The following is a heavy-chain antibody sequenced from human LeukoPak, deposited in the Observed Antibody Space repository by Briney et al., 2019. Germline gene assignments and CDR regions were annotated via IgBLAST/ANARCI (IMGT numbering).Heavy chain of an antibody. CDR1: VCTFITYG. CDR3: ARIPWVGELLGGDY. CDR2: VWYDGSNK. V-gene: IGHV3-33*01. J-gene: IGHJ4*02. D-gene: IGHD3-10*01. Sequence: GRSLRLSCAASVCTFITYGMHWFRQAPGKGLEWVAAVWYDGSNKYYADSVKGRFTISRDNSKNTLYLQMNSLRADDTAVYYCARIPWVGELLGGDYWGQGTLVTVSS.